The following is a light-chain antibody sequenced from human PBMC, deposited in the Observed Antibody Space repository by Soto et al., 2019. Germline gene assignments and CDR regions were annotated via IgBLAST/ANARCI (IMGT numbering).Light chain of an antibody. V-gene: IGLV2-11*01. J-gene: IGLJ1*01. Sequence: QSALTQPRSVSGSPGQSVTISCTGTSSDVGGYNYVSWYQQHPGKAPKVMMYDVSERPSGVPDRFSGSKSGNTASLTISGLQAEDEADYYCCSYAGSPRYVFGTGTQVTVL. CDR3: CSYAGSPRYV. CDR1: SSDVGGYNY. CDR2: DVS.